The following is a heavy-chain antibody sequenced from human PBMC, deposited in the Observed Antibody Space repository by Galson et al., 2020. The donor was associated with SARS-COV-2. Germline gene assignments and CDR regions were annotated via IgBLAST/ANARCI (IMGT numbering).Heavy chain of an antibody. Sequence: SVKVSCKASGGTFSSSDVNWVRQAPWQGLEWLGGFIHVFHAATYAQKFQGRVTITADEPTTTAYMELTSLKSDDTAVYFCVRGEVQTLDYWGQGTLVTVSS. CDR2: FIHVFHAA. J-gene: IGHJ4*02. CDR1: GGTFSSSD. D-gene: IGHD1-1*01. CDR3: VRGEVQTLDY. V-gene: IGHV1-69*13.